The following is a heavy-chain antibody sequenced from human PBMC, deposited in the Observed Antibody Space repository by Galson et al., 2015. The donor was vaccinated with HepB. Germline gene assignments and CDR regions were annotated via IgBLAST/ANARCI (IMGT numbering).Heavy chain of an antibody. D-gene: IGHD6-6*01. CDR1: GGSISSGDYY. CDR3: ARDGIAARPRYYYYYMDV. V-gene: IGHV4-30-4*01. Sequence: TLSLTCTVSGGSISSGDYYWSWIRQPPGKGLEWIGYIYYSGSTYYNPSLKSRVAISVDTSKNQFSLKLSSVTAADTAVYYCARDGIAARPRYYYYYMDVWGKGTTVTVSS. J-gene: IGHJ6*03. CDR2: IYYSGST.